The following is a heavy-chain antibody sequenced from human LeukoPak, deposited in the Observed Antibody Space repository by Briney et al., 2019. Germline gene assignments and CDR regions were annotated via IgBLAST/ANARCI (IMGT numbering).Heavy chain of an antibody. Sequence: PSETLSLTCTVSGYSISSGYYWGWIRQPPGKGLEWIGSIYHSGSTYHNPSLKSRVTISVDTSKNRFSLKLSSVTAADTAVYYCARSPVRCSSTTCFGFYFDYWGQGTLVTVSS. CDR2: IYHSGST. D-gene: IGHD2-2*01. V-gene: IGHV4-38-2*02. J-gene: IGHJ4*02. CDR1: GYSISSGYY. CDR3: ARSPVRCSSTTCFGFYFDY.